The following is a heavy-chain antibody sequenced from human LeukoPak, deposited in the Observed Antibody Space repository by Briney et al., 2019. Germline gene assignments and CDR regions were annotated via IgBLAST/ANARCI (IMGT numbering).Heavy chain of an antibody. Sequence: GGSLRLSCAASGFTFSSYEINWVRQAPGKGLVWVLYISSSGNTIYYADSVKGRFTIYRDNAKNSLHLQMNSLRAEDTAVYYCARDTSSRIYYYYYGMDVWGQGTTVTVSS. CDR2: ISSSGNTI. CDR1: GFTFSSYE. V-gene: IGHV3-48*03. J-gene: IGHJ6*02. CDR3: ARDTSSRIYYYYYGMDV. D-gene: IGHD2-2*01.